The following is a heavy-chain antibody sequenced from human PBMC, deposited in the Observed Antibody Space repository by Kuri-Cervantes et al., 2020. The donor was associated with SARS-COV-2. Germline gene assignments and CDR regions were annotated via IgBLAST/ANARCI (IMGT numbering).Heavy chain of an antibody. CDR2: IYTSGST. V-gene: IGHV4-4*07. J-gene: IGHJ1*01. D-gene: IGHD3-3*01. CDR1: GGSISSYY. CDR3: ARQTSGYITSAHQY. Sequence: SETLSLTCTVSGGSISSYYWSWIRQPAGKGLEWIGRIYTSGSTNYNPSLKSRVTMSVDTSKNQFSLKLSSVTAADTAVYYCARQTSGYITSAHQYWGQGTLVTVSS.